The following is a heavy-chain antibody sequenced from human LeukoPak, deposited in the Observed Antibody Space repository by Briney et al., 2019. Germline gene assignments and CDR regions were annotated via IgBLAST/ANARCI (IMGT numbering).Heavy chain of an antibody. Sequence: GSLRLSCEASGFIFSSYEVAWVRQAPGKGLEWLSYISNGGDTIRYRDSVKGRFTISGDNAKNSVFLEMDSLRAEDTALYYCAGGPQYSGSYGFWGQGTLVTVSS. CDR1: GFIFSSYE. J-gene: IGHJ4*02. CDR3: AGGPQYSGSYGF. D-gene: IGHD3-16*01. V-gene: IGHV3-48*03. CDR2: ISNGGDTI.